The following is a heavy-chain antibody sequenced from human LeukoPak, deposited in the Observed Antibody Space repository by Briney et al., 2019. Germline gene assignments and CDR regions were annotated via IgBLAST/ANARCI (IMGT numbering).Heavy chain of an antibody. V-gene: IGHV4-59*12. D-gene: IGHD3-16*02. CDR1: GGSISSYY. CDR3: ARGEGYDYVWGSYRSHLDY. CDR2: IYYSGST. Sequence: SETLSLTCTVSGGSISSYYWSWIRQPPGKGLEWIGYIYYSGSTNYNPSLKSRVTISVDTSKNQFSLRLSSVTAADTAVYYCARGEGYDYVWGSYRSHLDYWGQGTPVTVSS. J-gene: IGHJ4*02.